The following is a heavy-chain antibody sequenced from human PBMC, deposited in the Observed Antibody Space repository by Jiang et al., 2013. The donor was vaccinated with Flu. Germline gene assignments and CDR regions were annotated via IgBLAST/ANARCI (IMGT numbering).Heavy chain of an antibody. J-gene: IGHJ4*02. CDR3: VHSPRQGITVIRNYYFDY. CDR2: IYGNDDK. V-gene: IGHV2-5*01. D-gene: IGHD3-22*01. Sequence: KPTQTLTLTCTFSGFSLSTSGVGVGWIRQPPGKALEWLALIYGNDDKRYSPSLKRRLTITKDTSKNQVVLTVINMDPVDTATYYCVHSPRQGITVIRNYYFDYWGQGTLVTVSS. CDR1: GFSLSTSGVG.